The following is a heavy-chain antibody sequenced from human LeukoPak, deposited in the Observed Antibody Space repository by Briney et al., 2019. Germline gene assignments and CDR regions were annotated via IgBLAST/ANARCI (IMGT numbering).Heavy chain of an antibody. CDR2: INHSGST. Sequence: PSETLSLACAGYGGSFSGYYWSWTLQPPGKGLEWIGEINHSGSTNYNPSLKSRVTISVDTSKNQFSLKLNSVTAADTAVYYCARVPARRVVTTPTYFDYWGQGTLVTVSS. CDR3: ARVPARRVVTTPTYFDY. J-gene: IGHJ4*02. D-gene: IGHD2-21*02. V-gene: IGHV4-34*01. CDR1: GGSFSGYY.